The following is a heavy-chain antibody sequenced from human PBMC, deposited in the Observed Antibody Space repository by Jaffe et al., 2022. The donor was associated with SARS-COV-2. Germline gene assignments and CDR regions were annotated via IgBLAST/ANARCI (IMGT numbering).Heavy chain of an antibody. CDR2: IYYSGSS. J-gene: IGHJ2*01. V-gene: IGHV4-39*01. CDR3: ARHGGGG. CDR1: GGSISFGYY. D-gene: IGHD3-10*01. Sequence: QLQLQESGPGLVKPSETLSLTCTVSGGSISFGYYWGWIRQPPGRGLEWIGSIYYSGSSFSNPSLKSRVIISIDRPKNQFSLHLSSVTAADTAVYYCARHGGGGWGRGTLVTVSS.